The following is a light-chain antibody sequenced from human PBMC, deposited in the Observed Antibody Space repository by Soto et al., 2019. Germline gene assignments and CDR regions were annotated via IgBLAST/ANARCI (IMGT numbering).Light chain of an antibody. J-gene: IGKJ1*01. CDR2: GTS. CDR3: HQYGSSPTT. Sequence: EIVLTQSPGTLSLXXGXXXXXXXXXXQSVSSSXXXXXXXXXGXAPRFLIYGTSSRATGIPDRFSGSGSGTDFSLTISRLEPEDFAVYYCHQYGSSPTTLGQGTKVDIK. CDR1: QSVSSSX. V-gene: IGKV3-20*01.